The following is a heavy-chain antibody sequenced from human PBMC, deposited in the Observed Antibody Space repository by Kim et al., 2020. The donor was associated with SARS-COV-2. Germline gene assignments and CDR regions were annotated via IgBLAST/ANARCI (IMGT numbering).Heavy chain of an antibody. CDR1: GFTFNSYA. CDR2: IRGSGGST. J-gene: IGHJ1*01. D-gene: IGHD6-19*01. CDR3: AKVSSGSSGWFEYFQN. V-gene: IGHV3-23*01. Sequence: GGSLRLSCAASGFTFNSYAMSWVRQAPGKGLEWVSGIRGSGGSTSYADSVKGRFTISRDNSKNTLYLQMDSLRADDTALYYCAKVSSGSSGWFEYFQNWGQGTLVTVSS.